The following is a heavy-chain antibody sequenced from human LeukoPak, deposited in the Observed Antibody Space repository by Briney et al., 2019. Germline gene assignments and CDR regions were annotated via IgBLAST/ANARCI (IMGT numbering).Heavy chain of an antibody. Sequence: GGSLRLSCAASGFTFSSYAMSWVRQAPGKGLEWASAISGSGGSTYYADSVKGRFTISRDNSKNTLYLQMNSLRAEDTAVYYCAKRDFWSGYPSYNWFDPWGQGTLVTVSS. CDR3: AKRDFWSGYPSYNWFDP. CDR1: GFTFSSYA. D-gene: IGHD3-3*01. J-gene: IGHJ5*02. CDR2: ISGSGGST. V-gene: IGHV3-23*01.